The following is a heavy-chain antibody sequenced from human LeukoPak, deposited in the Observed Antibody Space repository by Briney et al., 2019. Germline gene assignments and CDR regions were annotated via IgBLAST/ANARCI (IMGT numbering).Heavy chain of an antibody. CDR2: IYYTGGT. Sequence: SETLSLTCTVSGASISPDYWSWIRQPPGKGLEFIGYIYYTGGTNYNPSHKSRVTISVDTSKNQFSLKLISVTAADTAVYRCARLAKVESRSLAHYFDSWGQGALVTVSS. CDR1: GASISPDY. J-gene: IGHJ4*02. CDR3: ARLAKVESRSLAHYFDS. D-gene: IGHD1-26*01. V-gene: IGHV4-59*01.